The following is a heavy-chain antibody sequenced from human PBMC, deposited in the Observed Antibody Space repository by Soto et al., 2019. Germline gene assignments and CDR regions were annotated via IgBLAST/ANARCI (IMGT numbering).Heavy chain of an antibody. CDR2: ITSSSSYI. V-gene: IGHV3-21*01. CDR3: ARVGRAGLERRFNWFDP. J-gene: IGHJ5*02. CDR1: GFTFTSHA. D-gene: IGHD1-1*01. Sequence: EVQLVESGGGLVKPGGSLRLSCAASGFTFTSHAMNWFRQAPGKGLEWVSSITSSSSYIYYADSLKGRFTISRDNAKDSLYLQMDSLRAEDTAVYYCARVGRAGLERRFNWFDPWGQGTLVTVSS.